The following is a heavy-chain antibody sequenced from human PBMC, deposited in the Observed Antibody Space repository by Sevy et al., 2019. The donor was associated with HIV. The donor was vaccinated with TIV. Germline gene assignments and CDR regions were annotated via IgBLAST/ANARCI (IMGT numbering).Heavy chain of an antibody. CDR2: ISASGAST. CDR1: GFTFSSYA. CDR3: AKLSCSDGNCFSIDY. D-gene: IGHD2-15*01. J-gene: IGHJ4*02. V-gene: IGHV3-23*01. Sequence: GGSLRLSCAASGFTFSSYAMTWVRQAPGKGLEWASGISASGASTYYADSVKARFTISRDNSKNTLYLQINSLRAEDTAVYYCAKLSCSDGNCFSIDYWGQGTLVTVSS.